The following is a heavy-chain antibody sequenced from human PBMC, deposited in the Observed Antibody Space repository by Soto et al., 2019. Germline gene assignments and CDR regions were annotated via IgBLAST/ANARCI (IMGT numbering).Heavy chain of an antibody. CDR2: ISGSGGST. J-gene: IGHJ4*02. D-gene: IGHD6-13*01. Sequence: GGSLRLSCAASEFTFSSYAMSWVRQAPGKGLEWVSAISGSGGSTYYADSVKGRFTISRDTSKNTLYLQMSSLRVEDTALYYCAKSYSSNWYDYFDNWGQGAQVTVSS. CDR3: AKSYSSNWYDYFDN. V-gene: IGHV3-23*01. CDR1: EFTFSSYA.